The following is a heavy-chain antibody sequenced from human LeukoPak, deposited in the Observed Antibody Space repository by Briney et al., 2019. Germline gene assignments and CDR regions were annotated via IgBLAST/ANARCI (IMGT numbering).Heavy chain of an antibody. Sequence: PSETLSLTCSVSNYSISTDYYWGWIRQPPGKGLEWIGTMYHSGSTNYNPSLKSRVTISVDTSKNQFSLKLSSVTAADTAVYYCARGRIKFYYGSGSYAFDIWGQGTMVTVSS. V-gene: IGHV4-38-2*02. J-gene: IGHJ3*02. CDR3: ARGRIKFYYGSGSYAFDI. CDR1: NYSISTDYY. D-gene: IGHD3-10*01. CDR2: MYHSGST.